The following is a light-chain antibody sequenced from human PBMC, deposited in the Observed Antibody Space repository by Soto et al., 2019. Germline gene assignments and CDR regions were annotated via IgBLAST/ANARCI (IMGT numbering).Light chain of an antibody. J-gene: IGKJ1*01. CDR3: QQNSKWPRT. CDR1: QSVLFSSTNNNY. CDR2: GAS. V-gene: IGKV4-1*01. Sequence: DIVMTQSPDSLSVSLGERATINCKSSQSVLFSSTNNNYLAWYQQKPGQAPRLLFYGASTRATDIPARFSGTGSGTEFTLTISSLQSEDFAVYYCQQNSKWPRTFGQRTKVDI.